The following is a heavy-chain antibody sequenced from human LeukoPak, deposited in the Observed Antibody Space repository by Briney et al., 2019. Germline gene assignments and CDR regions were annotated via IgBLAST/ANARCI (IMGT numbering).Heavy chain of an antibody. CDR1: GYTXTDYY. V-gene: IGHV1-2*02. CDR3: ARGPEAAAVDLDY. CDR2: INPKSGGT. Sequence: ASVKVSCKASGYTXTDYYIHGVRQAPGQGLEWMGWINPKSGGTNYAQKFQDRVTMTRDTSTSTAYMELSRLRSDDTALYYCARGPEAAAVDLDYWGQGTLVTVSS. J-gene: IGHJ4*02. D-gene: IGHD6-13*01.